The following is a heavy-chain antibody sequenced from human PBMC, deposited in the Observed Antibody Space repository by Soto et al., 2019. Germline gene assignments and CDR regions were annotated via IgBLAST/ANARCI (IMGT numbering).Heavy chain of an antibody. CDR3: ARDQKQWLVRKPDY. J-gene: IGHJ4*02. CDR1: GYTFTSYY. V-gene: IGHV1-2*02. D-gene: IGHD6-19*01. Sequence: ASVKVSCKASGYTFTSYYIHWVRQAPGQGLEWMGWINPITGGTNYAPKFQGRVTMTRDTSISTAYMELSRLRSDDTAVYYCARDQKQWLVRKPDYWGQGTLVTVSS. CDR2: INPITGGT.